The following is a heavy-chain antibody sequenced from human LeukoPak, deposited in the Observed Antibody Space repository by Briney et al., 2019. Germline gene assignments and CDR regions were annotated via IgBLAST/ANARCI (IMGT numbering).Heavy chain of an antibody. CDR2: IYYSGST. J-gene: IGHJ3*02. CDR1: GGSISSYY. V-gene: IGHV4-59*08. Sequence: PSETLPLTCTVSGGSISSYYWSWIRQPPGKGLEWIGYIYYSGSTNYNPSLKSRVTISVDTSKNQFSLKLSSVTAADTAVYYCARQYDSSGYQRFHDAFDIWGQGTMVTVSS. D-gene: IGHD3-22*01. CDR3: ARQYDSSGYQRFHDAFDI.